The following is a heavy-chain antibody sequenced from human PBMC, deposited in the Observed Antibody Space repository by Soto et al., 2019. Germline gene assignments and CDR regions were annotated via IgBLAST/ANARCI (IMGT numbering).Heavy chain of an antibody. CDR1: WRESAYISAA. J-gene: IGHJ4*02. V-gene: IGHV6-1*01. CDR3: ARNWGLDY. CDR2: TYYRSKWYH. D-gene: IGHD7-27*01. Sequence: SYSLTVTCGMSWRESAYISAAADWIRQSPSRGLEWLGRTYYRSKWYHDYAITVEGRITINPDTSKNQFSLQLTSVTPEDTAVYYCARNWGLDYWGQGTPVTVST.